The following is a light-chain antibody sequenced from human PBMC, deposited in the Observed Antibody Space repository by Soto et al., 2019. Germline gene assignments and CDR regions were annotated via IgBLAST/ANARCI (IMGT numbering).Light chain of an antibody. V-gene: IGKV1-5*03. CDR2: KAS. J-gene: IGKJ2*02. CDR3: QQYNSYSCT. CDR1: QSISSW. Sequence: DIQMTQSPSTLSASVGDRVTITCRASQSISSWLAWYQQKPGKALKLLIYKASSLESGVPSRFSGRGSGTEFTLTISSLQTDDFATYYCQQYNSYSCTFGQGTKLEIK.